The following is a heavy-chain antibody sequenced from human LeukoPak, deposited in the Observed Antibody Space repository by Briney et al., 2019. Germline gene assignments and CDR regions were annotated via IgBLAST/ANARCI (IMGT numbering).Heavy chain of an antibody. Sequence: SETLSLTCAVYGGSFSGYYWSWIRQPPGKELEWIGEINHSGNTNYNPSLKSRVTISVDTPKNQFSLQLSSVTAADTAVYYCARGLGYCSSTSCSFDYWGQGTLVTVSS. V-gene: IGHV4-34*01. D-gene: IGHD2-2*01. CDR3: ARGLGYCSSTSCSFDY. CDR2: INHSGNT. CDR1: GGSFSGYY. J-gene: IGHJ4*02.